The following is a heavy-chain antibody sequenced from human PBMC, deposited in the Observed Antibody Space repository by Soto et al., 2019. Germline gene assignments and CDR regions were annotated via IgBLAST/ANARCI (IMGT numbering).Heavy chain of an antibody. Sequence: QVQLQQWGAELLKTSETLSLTCAVYGGYFSGYYWSWIRQPPGKGLEWIGEINHSGRTNYNPSLKSRVTISVDTSNNQFSLKLSSVTSADTAVYYCARVSLRWFGELLGYYYYYGMDVCGQGTTVTVSS. CDR1: GGYFSGYY. J-gene: IGHJ6*02. D-gene: IGHD3-10*01. CDR3: ARVSLRWFGELLGYYYYYGMDV. V-gene: IGHV4-34*01. CDR2: INHSGRT.